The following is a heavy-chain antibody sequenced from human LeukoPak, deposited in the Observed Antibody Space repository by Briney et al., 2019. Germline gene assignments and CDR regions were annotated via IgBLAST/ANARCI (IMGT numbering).Heavy chain of an antibody. CDR1: GFTFSGYA. D-gene: IGHD1-1*01. V-gene: IGHV3-30*04. Sequence: GRSLRLSCATSGFTFSGYALHWVRQAPGKGLEWVSVISYGGSNKYYADSVKGRFTISRDNSKNTLYLQMNSLRAEDTAVYHCARVPRSAGTTAGLDYWGQGTLVTVSS. J-gene: IGHJ4*02. CDR2: ISYGGSNK. CDR3: ARVPRSAGTTAGLDY.